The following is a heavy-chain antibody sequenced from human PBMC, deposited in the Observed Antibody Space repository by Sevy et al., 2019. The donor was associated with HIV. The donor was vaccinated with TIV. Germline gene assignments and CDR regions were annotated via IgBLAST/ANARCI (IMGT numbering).Heavy chain of an antibody. Sequence: ASVKVSCKASGGTFSSYAISWVRQAPGQGLEWMGGIIPIFGTANYAQKFQGRVTITADKSTSTAYMELSSLRSEDTAVYYCARALSSRGELFDYWGQGTLVTCSS. V-gene: IGHV1-69*06. CDR1: GGTFSSYA. D-gene: IGHD3-16*01. CDR3: ARALSSRGELFDY. J-gene: IGHJ4*02. CDR2: IIPIFGTA.